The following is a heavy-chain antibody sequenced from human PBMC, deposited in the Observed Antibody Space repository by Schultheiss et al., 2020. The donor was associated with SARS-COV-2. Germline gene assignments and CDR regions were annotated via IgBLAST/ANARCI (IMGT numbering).Heavy chain of an antibody. Sequence: GGSLRLSCAASGFTFSSYAMHWVRQAPGKGLEWVAVIWYDGSNKYYADSVKGRFTISRDNSKNTLYLQMNSLRAEDTAVYYCAKGGVITMVRGVEGDFDYWGQGTLVTVSS. CDR3: AKGGVITMVRGVEGDFDY. CDR2: IWYDGSNK. CDR1: GFTFSSYA. V-gene: IGHV3-33*06. D-gene: IGHD3-10*01. J-gene: IGHJ4*02.